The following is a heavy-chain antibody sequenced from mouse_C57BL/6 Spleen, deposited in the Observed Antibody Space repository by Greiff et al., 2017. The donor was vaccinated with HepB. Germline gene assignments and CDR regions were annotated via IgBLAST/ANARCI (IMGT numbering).Heavy chain of an antibody. CDR1: GYTFTDYE. J-gene: IGHJ1*03. CDR3: TRRRLRGIYWYFDV. Sequence: VQLQQSGAELVRPGASVTLSCKASGYTFTDYEMHWVKQTPVHGLEWIGAIDPETGGTAYNQKFKGKAILTADKSSSTAYMELRSLTSEDSAVYYCTRRRLRGIYWYFDVWGTGTTVTVSS. CDR2: IDPETGGT. D-gene: IGHD2-4*01. V-gene: IGHV1-15*01.